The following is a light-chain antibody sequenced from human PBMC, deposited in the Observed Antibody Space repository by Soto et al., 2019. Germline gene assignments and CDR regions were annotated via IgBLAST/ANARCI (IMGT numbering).Light chain of an antibody. J-gene: IGKJ3*01. CDR1: HDITSY. CDR3: QKCDYLPI. V-gene: IGKV1-33*01. Sequence: DIQMTQSPSSLSASVGDRVTITCQASHDITSYLNWYQHKPGKAPKLLIYDASILEAGVPSRFSGRGSGTHFTFTISILQPEDVATYYCQKCDYLPIFGPGTTVDFK. CDR2: DAS.